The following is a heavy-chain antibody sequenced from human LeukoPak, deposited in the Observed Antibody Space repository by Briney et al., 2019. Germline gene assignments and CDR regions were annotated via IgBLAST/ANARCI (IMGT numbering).Heavy chain of an antibody. V-gene: IGHV4-61*02. CDR1: GRSISSGSYY. CDR2: IYTSGST. J-gene: IGHJ5*02. CDR3: ARERTYCGGDCYGWFDP. D-gene: IGHD2-21*02. Sequence: SETLSLTCTVSGRSISSGSYYWSWIRQPAGKGLEWIGRIYTSGSTNYNPSLKSRVTISVDTSKNQFSLKLSSVTAADTAVYYCARERTYCGGDCYGWFDPWGQGTLVTVSS.